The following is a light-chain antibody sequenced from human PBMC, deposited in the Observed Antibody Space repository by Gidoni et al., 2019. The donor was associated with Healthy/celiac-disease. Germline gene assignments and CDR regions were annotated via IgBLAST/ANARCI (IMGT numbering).Light chain of an antibody. Sequence: EIVFTQSPGTLSLSPGERATLSCRAIQSVSSSYLAWYQPKPGQAPRLLSYGASSRATVIPDRFSGSGSGTDFTLTISRLEPEDFAVYYCQRYGSSPWTFGQGTKVEIK. CDR1: QSVSSSY. J-gene: IGKJ1*01. CDR3: QRYGSSPWT. CDR2: GAS. V-gene: IGKV3-20*01.